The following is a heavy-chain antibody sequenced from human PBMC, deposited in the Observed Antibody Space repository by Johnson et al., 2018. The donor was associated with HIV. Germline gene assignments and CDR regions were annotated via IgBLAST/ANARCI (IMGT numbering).Heavy chain of an antibody. V-gene: IGHV3-30*02. CDR2: IRYDGSNK. D-gene: IGHD6-25*01. CDR3: AKETPSSGGTFDI. J-gene: IGHJ3*02. CDR1: GFTFSSYG. Sequence: QVQLMESGGGVVQPGGSLRLYCAASGFTFSSYGMHWVRQAPGKGLEWVAFIRYDGSNKYYADSVKGRFTISRDNSKNTLYLQMNSLRAEDTAVYYCAKETPSSGGTFDIWGQGTMVTVSS.